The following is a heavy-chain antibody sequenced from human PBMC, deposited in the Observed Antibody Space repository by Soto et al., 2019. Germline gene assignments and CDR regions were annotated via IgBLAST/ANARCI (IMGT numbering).Heavy chain of an antibody. D-gene: IGHD2-2*01. CDR1: GFTFSSYA. CDR3: AKGDCSSTSCPMDY. Sequence: GGSLRLSCAASGFTFSSYAMSWVRQAPGKGLEWVSAISGSGGSTYYADSVKGRYTNSRDNSKNTLYLQMNSLRAEDTAVYYCAKGDCSSTSCPMDYWGQGTLVTVSS. V-gene: IGHV3-23*01. J-gene: IGHJ4*02. CDR2: ISGSGGST.